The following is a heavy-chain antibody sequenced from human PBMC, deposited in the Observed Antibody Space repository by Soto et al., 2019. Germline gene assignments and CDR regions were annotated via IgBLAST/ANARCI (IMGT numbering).Heavy chain of an antibody. CDR3: ARAKLPDCSSTSCYLDYFDY. V-gene: IGHV4-59*01. CDR2: IYYSGST. D-gene: IGHD2-2*01. CDR1: GGSISSYD. Sequence: PSETLSLTCTVSGGSISSYDWSRIRQPPGKGLEWIGYIYYSGSTNYNPSLKSRVTISVDTSKNQFSLKLSSVTAADTAVYYCARAKLPDCSSTSCYLDYFDYWGQGTLVTISS. J-gene: IGHJ4*01.